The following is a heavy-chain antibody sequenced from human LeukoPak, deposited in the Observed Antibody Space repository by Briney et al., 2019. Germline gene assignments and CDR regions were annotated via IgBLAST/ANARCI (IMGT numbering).Heavy chain of an antibody. CDR1: GYTFTGYY. V-gene: IGHV1-2*02. CDR2: INPNSGGT. CDR3: ARCLGYCSSTSCYTLGYYFDY. D-gene: IGHD2-2*02. Sequence: ASVKVSCKASGYTFTGYYIHWVRQAPGQGLEWMGWINPNSGGTNYAQKFQGRVTMTRDTSISTAYMELSRLRSDDTAVYYCARCLGYCSSTSCYTLGYYFDYWGQGTLVTVSS. J-gene: IGHJ4*02.